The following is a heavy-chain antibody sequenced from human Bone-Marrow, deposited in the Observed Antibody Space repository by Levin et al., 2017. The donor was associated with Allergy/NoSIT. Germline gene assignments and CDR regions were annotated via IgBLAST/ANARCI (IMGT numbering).Heavy chain of an antibody. V-gene: IGHV3-48*04. CDR2: ISTSSGTI. J-gene: IGHJ2*01. CDR3: ARAGALDYADWFFDL. CDR1: GFTFRSHS. D-gene: IGHD4-17*01. Sequence: GESLKISCAASGFTFRSHSMNWVRQAPGKGLEWVSYISTSSGTIYYAESVKGRFTISRDNARNSLYLQMDSLRAEDTALYYCARAGALDYADWFFDLWGRGALVTVSS.